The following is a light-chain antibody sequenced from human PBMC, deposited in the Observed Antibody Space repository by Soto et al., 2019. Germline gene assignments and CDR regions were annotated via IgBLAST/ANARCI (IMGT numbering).Light chain of an antibody. V-gene: IGKV1-5*03. CDR1: QSISTW. Sequence: DTQMTQSPSTLSASVGDRVTITCRASQSISTWLAWYQQRPGRAPKLLIYKASSLQSGVPSRFSGSGSGTEFTLTISSLQPDDFATYYCQQYSSSFSTFGHGTKVEIK. CDR3: QQYSSSFST. J-gene: IGKJ1*01. CDR2: KAS.